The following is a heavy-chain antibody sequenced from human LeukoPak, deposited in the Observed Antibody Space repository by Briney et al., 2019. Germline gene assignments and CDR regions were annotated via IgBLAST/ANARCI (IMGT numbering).Heavy chain of an antibody. CDR2: IKQDGTEK. Sequence: GGSLRLSCAASGFTFSSYWMSWVRQAPGKGLEWVANIKQDGTEKYYVDSVKGRFTISRDNAKNSLYLQMNSLRAEDTAVYYCARDPPIFGVGTNYYYGMDVWGQGTTVTVSS. V-gene: IGHV3-7*01. CDR3: ARDPPIFGVGTNYYYGMDV. CDR1: GFTFSSYW. D-gene: IGHD3-3*01. J-gene: IGHJ6*02.